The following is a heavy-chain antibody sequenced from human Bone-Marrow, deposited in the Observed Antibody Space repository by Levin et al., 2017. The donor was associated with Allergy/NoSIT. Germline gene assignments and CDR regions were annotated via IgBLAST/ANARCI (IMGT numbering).Heavy chain of an antibody. Sequence: SGESLKISCAASGFTFSSYSMNWVRQAPGKGLEWVSSISSSSSYIYYADSVKGRFTISRDNAKNSLYLQMNSLRAEDTAVYYCARDLSIAAAGPPSNADYWGQGTLVTVSS. D-gene: IGHD6-13*01. CDR1: GFTFSSYS. V-gene: IGHV3-21*01. CDR2: ISSSSSYI. CDR3: ARDLSIAAAGPPSNADY. J-gene: IGHJ4*02.